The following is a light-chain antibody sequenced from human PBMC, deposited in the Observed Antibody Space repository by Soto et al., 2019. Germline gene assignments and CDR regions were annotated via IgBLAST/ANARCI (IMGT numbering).Light chain of an antibody. J-gene: IGKJ1*01. CDR1: QNISRS. Sequence: EILMTQSPVTLSVSPGGRATLSCRASQNISRSLAWYQQKPGQAPRLLISDASNRATGIPARFSGSGSGTDFTLTISSLEPEDFAVYYCQQRSNWWTFGQGTKVDI. CDR3: QQRSNWWT. V-gene: IGKV3-11*01. CDR2: DAS.